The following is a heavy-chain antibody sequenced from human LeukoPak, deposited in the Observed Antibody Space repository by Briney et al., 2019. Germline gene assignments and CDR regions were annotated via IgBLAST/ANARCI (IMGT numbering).Heavy chain of an antibody. V-gene: IGHV5-51*01. CDR2: MHSGDSHI. CDR3: ARHGNWGPIDF. Sequence: GEPLKISCKAFGYSFTTYWIAWVAQIPGKGLDWMGMMHSGDSHIRYSPSFQGQVTFSTDKTISTAYLQWSSLKASDTAMYFCARHGNWGPIDFWGQGTLVTVSS. J-gene: IGHJ4*02. D-gene: IGHD3-16*01. CDR1: GYSFTTYW.